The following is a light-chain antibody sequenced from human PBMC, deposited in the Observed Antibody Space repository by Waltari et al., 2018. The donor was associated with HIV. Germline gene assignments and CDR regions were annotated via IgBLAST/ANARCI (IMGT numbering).Light chain of an antibody. Sequence: QSVLTQPPSVSGTPGQRVTISCSGSSSNIGSKTINWYQQLPGTAPKLLIYNNNQRPSGVPARFSGSKSGTSASLAISGLQSEDEADYYCAAWDGSVNYSPVVFGGGTKLTVL. J-gene: IGLJ2*01. CDR1: SSNIGSKT. CDR3: AAWDGSVNYSPVV. V-gene: IGLV1-44*01. CDR2: NNN.